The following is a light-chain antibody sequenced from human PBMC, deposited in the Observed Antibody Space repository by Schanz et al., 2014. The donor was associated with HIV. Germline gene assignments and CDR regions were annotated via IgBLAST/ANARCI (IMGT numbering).Light chain of an antibody. CDR2: EVT. CDR3: SSYAGRNNLVV. V-gene: IGLV2-8*01. Sequence: QSVLTQPPSAPGSPGQSVTISCTGTSSDVGKYNYVSWYKQHPGKAPQLIIYEVTKRPSGVPDRFSGSKSGNTASLTVSGLQAEDEADYYCSSYAGRNNLVVFGGGTKLTVL. J-gene: IGLJ2*01. CDR1: SSDVGKYNY.